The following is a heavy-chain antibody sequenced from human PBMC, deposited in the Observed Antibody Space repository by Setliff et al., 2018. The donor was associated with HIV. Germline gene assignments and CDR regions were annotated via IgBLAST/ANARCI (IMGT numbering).Heavy chain of an antibody. CDR1: GFAFRNYI. CDR3: TMEDCGGGNCYES. J-gene: IGHJ5*01. Sequence: HLGGSLRLSCAASGFAFRNYIFHWVRQAPGKGLEWVAIISSDGSDKNYADSVKGRFTVSRDNSKNTLYLQMSSLKIEDTAVYYCTMEDCGGGNCYESWGQGTLVTVSS. D-gene: IGHD2-21*01. CDR2: ISSDGSDK. V-gene: IGHV3-30*07.